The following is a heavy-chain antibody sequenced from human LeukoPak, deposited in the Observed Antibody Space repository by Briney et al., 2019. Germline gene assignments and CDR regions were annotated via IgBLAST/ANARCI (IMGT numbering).Heavy chain of an antibody. CDR1: GGSISNSNYY. Sequence: PSETLSLTCSVSGGSISNSNYYWGWIRQPPGKGLEWIGSVYFTGSTFYNPSLKSRVTMSVDTSKNQFSLKLNSVPAADTAVYYCARHVVKHYDLLTGYHNWFDPWGQGIMVTVSS. V-gene: IGHV4-39*01. D-gene: IGHD3-9*01. CDR3: ARHVVKHYDLLTGYHNWFDP. CDR2: VYFTGST. J-gene: IGHJ5*02.